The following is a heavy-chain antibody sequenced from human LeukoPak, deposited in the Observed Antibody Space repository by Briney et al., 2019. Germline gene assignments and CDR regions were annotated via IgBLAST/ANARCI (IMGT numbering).Heavy chain of an antibody. CDR3: AIERIAAAGIFSH. J-gene: IGHJ1*01. Sequence: SETLSLTCAVYGGSFSGYYWSWIRQPPGKGLEWIGEINHSGSTNYNPSLKSRVTISVDTSKNQFSLKLSSVTAADTAVYYCAIERIAAAGIFSHWGQGTLVTVSS. V-gene: IGHV4-34*01. CDR2: INHSGST. D-gene: IGHD6-13*01. CDR1: GGSFSGYY.